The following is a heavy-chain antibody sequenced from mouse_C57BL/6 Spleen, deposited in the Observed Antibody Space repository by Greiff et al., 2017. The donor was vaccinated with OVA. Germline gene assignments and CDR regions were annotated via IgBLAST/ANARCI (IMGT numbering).Heavy chain of an antibody. CDR1: GYTFTDYE. CDR3: TRPLGGFAY. Sequence: VHLVESGAELVRPGASVTLSCKASGYTFTDYEMHWVKQTPVHGLEWIGAIDPETGGTAYNQKFKGKAILTADKSSSTAYMELRSLTSEDSAVYYCTRPLGGFAYWGQGTLVTVSA. J-gene: IGHJ3*01. V-gene: IGHV1-15*01. D-gene: IGHD3-1*01. CDR2: IDPETGGT.